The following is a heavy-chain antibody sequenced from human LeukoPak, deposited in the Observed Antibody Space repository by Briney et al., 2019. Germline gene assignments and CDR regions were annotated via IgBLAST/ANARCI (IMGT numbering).Heavy chain of an antibody. V-gene: IGHV4-34*01. D-gene: IGHD3-22*01. CDR2: INHSGST. J-gene: IGHJ4*02. Sequence: SETLSLTCAVYGGSFSGYYWSWIRQPPGKGLEWIGEINHSGSTNYNPSLKSRVTISVGTSKNQFSLKLSSVTAADTAVYYCARGYETLDYWGQGTLVTVSS. CDR3: ARGYETLDY. CDR1: GGSFSGYY.